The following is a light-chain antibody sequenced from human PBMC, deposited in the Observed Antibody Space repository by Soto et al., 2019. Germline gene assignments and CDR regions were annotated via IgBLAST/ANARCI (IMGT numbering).Light chain of an antibody. V-gene: IGKV3-15*01. CDR2: GAS. Sequence: EIVITQSPDTLSVSPGEGATLSCRVSQSIRSNLAWYQQRPGQAPRLLMYGASTRADGIPARFTGSGSGTEFTLTISSRXSEDFAVYYCQQYHIWPPWTSGQGTKVDSK. CDR1: QSIRSN. J-gene: IGKJ1*01. CDR3: QQYHIWPPWT.